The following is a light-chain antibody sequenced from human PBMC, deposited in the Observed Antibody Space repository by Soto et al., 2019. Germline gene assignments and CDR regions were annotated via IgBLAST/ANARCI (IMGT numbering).Light chain of an antibody. CDR2: GVS. V-gene: IGKV3-15*01. CDR3: PSYHDSPFP. J-gene: IGKJ2*01. Sequence: DIVLTQSPATLSVSPGDRVTLSCRASESLFGFLAWYQQKPGQAPRLLMYGVSTRATGIPARFSGGGSATDFTLPIRSLQSEDSAFYFSPSYHDSPFPSGLGTKLEI. CDR1: ESLFGF.